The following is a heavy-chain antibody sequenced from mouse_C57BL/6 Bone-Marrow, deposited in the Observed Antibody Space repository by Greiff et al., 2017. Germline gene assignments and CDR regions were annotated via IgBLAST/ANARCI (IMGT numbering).Heavy chain of an antibody. J-gene: IGHJ1*03. CDR1: GYAFSSSW. V-gene: IGHV1-82*01. CDR3: AINYYGSSPYWYFDV. CDR2: IYPGDGDT. Sequence: VQLQQSGPELVKPGASVKISCKASGYAFSSSWMNWVKQRPGKGLEWIGRIYPGDGDTNYNGKFKGKATLTADKSSSTAYMQLSSLTSEDSAVYYCAINYYGSSPYWYFDVWGTGTTVTVSS. D-gene: IGHD1-1*01.